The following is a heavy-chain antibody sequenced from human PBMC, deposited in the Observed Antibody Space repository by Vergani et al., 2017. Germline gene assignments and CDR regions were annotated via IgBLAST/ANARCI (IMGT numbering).Heavy chain of an antibody. J-gene: IGHJ3*02. D-gene: IGHD3-3*01. CDR2: VSHSGDT. Sequence: QVNLQESGPGLVKPSDTLSLTCAVSGDSISSGNNWGWIRQPPGKGLEWISSVSHSGDTYFNPSLKGRVSISMDTSKNYFFLTLSSVTAADTAMYYCARAPIGSTIFGVVIIRFAFDIWGQGTMVTVSS. CDR3: ARAPIGSTIFGVVIIRFAFDI. CDR1: GDSISSGNN. V-gene: IGHV4-38-2*01.